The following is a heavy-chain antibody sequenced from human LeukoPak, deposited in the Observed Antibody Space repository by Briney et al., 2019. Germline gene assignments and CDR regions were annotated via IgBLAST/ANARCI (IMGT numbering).Heavy chain of an antibody. J-gene: IGHJ6*02. CDR1: GFIVSSSY. CDR3: ARWPDYFDTSRYYYGMDV. Sequence: GGSLRLSCAVSGFIVSSSYMNWVRQAPGKGLEWVAVIYSSGTTYYADSVKGRFTISRDNSKNTLFLQMSSLRAEDTAVYYCARWPDYFDTSRYYYGMDVWGQGTAVTVS. V-gene: IGHV3-53*01. D-gene: IGHD3-22*01. CDR2: IYSSGTT.